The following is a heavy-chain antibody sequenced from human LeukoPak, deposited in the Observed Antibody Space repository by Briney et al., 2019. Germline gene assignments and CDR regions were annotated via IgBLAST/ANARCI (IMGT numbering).Heavy chain of an antibody. J-gene: IGHJ4*02. V-gene: IGHV3-48*01. CDR1: GFIFSSFS. CDR3: ARRAGGYSHPYDY. CDR2: ISSSSRTI. Sequence: PGGSLRLSCAASGFIFSSFSMNWVRQAPGKGLEWISYISSSSRTIYYADSVKGRFTISRDNSKNTLYLQMNSLRAEDTAVYYCARRAGGYSHPYDYWGQGILVTVSS. D-gene: IGHD4-23*01.